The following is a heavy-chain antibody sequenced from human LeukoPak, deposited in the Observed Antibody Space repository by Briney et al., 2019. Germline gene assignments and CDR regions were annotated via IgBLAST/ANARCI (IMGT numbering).Heavy chain of an antibody. CDR1: GFTFSSYW. CDR3: ARRISGSIDY. D-gene: IGHD3-22*01. V-gene: IGHV3-7*01. CDR2: IKEDGSEK. Sequence: GGSLRLSCATSGFTFSSYWMSWVRQAPGKGLEWVADIKEDGSEKYYVDSVKGRFTISRDNAKNSLHLQMNSLRAEDTAVYYCARRISGSIDYWGQGTLVTVSS. J-gene: IGHJ4*02.